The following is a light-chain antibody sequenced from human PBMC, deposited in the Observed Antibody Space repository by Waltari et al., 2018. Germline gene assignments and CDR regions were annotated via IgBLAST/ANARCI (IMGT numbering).Light chain of an antibody. CDR2: AVS. V-gene: IGLV2-23*02. J-gene: IGLJ2*01. CDR3: SSYAGSSKGV. Sequence: QSALTQPASVSGSPGQSTTLPCTGTSRDVGNYKLSSWYQQHPGKAPKRMIYAVSKLPSGVSDRFSGSKSGDMASLTISGLQPEDEAEYFCSSYAGSSKGVFGGGTKVTVL. CDR1: SRDVGNYKL.